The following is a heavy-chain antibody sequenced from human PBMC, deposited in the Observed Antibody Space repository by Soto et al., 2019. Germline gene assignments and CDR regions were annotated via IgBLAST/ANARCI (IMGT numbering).Heavy chain of an antibody. D-gene: IGHD3-16*01. CDR2: IYSGGST. CDR3: AGNWGNWYFDL. Sequence: EVQLVESGGGLIQPGGSLRLSCAASGFTVSSNYMSWVRQAPGKGLEWVSIIYSGGSTYYADSVKGRFTIYRDNSKNTPYLQMNSLRGEDTAVYYCAGNWGNWYFDLWGRGTLVTVSS. J-gene: IGHJ2*01. CDR1: GFTVSSNY. V-gene: IGHV3-53*01.